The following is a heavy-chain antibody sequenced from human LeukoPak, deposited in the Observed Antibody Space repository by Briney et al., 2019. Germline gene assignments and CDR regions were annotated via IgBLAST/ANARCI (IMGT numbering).Heavy chain of an antibody. CDR1: GFTFSSYS. CDR3: AKDSLSQYCSSTSCRFDY. J-gene: IGHJ4*02. CDR2: ISGSGGST. Sequence: GGSLRLSCAASGFTFSSYSMSWVRQAPGKGLEWVSAISGSGGSTYYADSVKGRFTISRDNSKNTLYLQMNSLRAEDTAVYYCAKDSLSQYCSSTSCRFDYWGQGTLVTVSS. V-gene: IGHV3-23*01. D-gene: IGHD2-2*01.